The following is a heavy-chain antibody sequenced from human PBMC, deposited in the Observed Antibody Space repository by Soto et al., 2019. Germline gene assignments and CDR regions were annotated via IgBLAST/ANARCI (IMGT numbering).Heavy chain of an antibody. D-gene: IGHD2-2*01. CDR3: ANAYCSSTSCRAEYLQH. V-gene: IGHV3-23*01. CDR2: TSGSGGTS. J-gene: IGHJ1*01. Sequence: EVQLLESGGGLVQPGGSLRLSCAASGFTFSSYYMSWVRQAPGKGLEWVSATSGSGGTSYYADSVKGRFTISRDNSKNTVYLQMNSLRAEDTAVYFCANAYCSSTSCRAEYLQHWGQGTLVTVSS. CDR1: GFTFSSYY.